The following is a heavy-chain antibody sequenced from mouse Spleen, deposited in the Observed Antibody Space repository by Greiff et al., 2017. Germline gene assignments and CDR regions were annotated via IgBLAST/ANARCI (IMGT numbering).Heavy chain of an antibody. CDR3: ARYGYGDYYAMDY. CDR1: GYTFTSYG. D-gene: IGHD2-2*01. J-gene: IGHJ4*01. CDR2: IYPRSGNT. V-gene: IGHV1-81*01. Sequence: VKLVESGAELARPGASVKLSCKASGYTFTSYGISWVKQRTGQGLEWIGEIYPRSGNTYYNEKFKGKATLTADKSSSTAYMELRSLTSEDSAVYFCARYGYGDYYAMDYWGQGTSVTVSS.